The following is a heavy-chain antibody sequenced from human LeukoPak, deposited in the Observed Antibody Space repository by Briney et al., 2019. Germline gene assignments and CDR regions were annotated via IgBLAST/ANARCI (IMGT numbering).Heavy chain of an antibody. D-gene: IGHD3-22*01. Sequence: SETLSLTCTVSGGSISSYYWSWIRQPPGKGLEWIGSIYYSGSTYYNPSLKSRVTISVDTSKNQFSLKLSSVTAADTAVYYCARVSALRTMIVVANDAFDIWGQGTMVTVSS. CDR3: ARVSALRTMIVVANDAFDI. CDR1: GGSISSYY. J-gene: IGHJ3*02. CDR2: IYYSGST. V-gene: IGHV4-39*07.